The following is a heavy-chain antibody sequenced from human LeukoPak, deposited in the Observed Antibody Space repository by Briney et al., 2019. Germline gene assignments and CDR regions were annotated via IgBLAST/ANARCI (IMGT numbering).Heavy chain of an antibody. CDR2: INHSGST. CDR1: GGSFSGYY. V-gene: IGHV4-34*01. CDR3: ARESYYYDSSGYRAFDY. J-gene: IGHJ4*02. D-gene: IGHD3-22*01. Sequence: SETLSLTCAVYGGSFSGYYWSWIRQPPGKGLEWIGEINHSGSTNYNPSLKSRVTISVDTSKNQFSLKLSSVTAADTAVYYCARESYYYDSSGYRAFDYWGQGTLVTVSS.